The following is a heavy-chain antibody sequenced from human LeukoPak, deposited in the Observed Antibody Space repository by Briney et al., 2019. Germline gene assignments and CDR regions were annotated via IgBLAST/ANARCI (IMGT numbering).Heavy chain of an antibody. D-gene: IGHD3-16*01. CDR3: ARKRIADLGDETSFGGSPFDS. CDR1: GFTFKSYH. J-gene: IGHJ4*02. CDR2: ITSGASVI. Sequence: GRSLRLSCVASGFTFKSYHMNWVRQAPGKGLEWLSGITSGASVIYYADSVKGRFTISRDDAKKSLFLQMSGLTVDDTAVYYRARKRIADLGDETSFGGSPFDSWGQGTLVIVSS. V-gene: IGHV3-48*03.